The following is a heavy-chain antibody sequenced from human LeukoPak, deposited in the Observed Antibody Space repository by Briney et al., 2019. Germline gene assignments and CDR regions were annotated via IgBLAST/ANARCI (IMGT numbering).Heavy chain of an antibody. CDR2: VNSDGSST. CDR1: GFTFSSYW. D-gene: IGHD2/OR15-2a*01. Sequence: GGSLRLSCAASGFTFSSYWMHWVRQAPGKGLVWVSRVNSDGSSTTCADSVKGRFTISRDNAKNTLYLQMNSLRAEDTAVYYCARNRVSYGMDVWGQGTTVTVSS. V-gene: IGHV3-74*01. J-gene: IGHJ6*02. CDR3: ARNRVSYGMDV.